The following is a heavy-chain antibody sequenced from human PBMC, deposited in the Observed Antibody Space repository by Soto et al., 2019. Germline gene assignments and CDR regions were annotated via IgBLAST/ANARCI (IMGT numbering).Heavy chain of an antibody. CDR1: GGSISSSSYY. V-gene: IGHV4-39*01. D-gene: IGHD3-16*02. CDR3: ARSYVWGSYRYYHYYYYGMDV. J-gene: IGHJ6*02. CDR2: IYYSGST. Sequence: SETLSLTCTVSGGSISSSSYYWGWIRQPPGKGLEWIGSIYYSGSTYYNPSLKSRVTISVDTSKNHFSLKLSSVTAADTAVYYCARSYVWGSYRYYHYYYYGMDVWGQGTTVTVSS.